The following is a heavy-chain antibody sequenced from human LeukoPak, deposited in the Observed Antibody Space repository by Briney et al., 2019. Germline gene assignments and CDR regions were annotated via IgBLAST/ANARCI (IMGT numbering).Heavy chain of an antibody. CDR1: GFTFSSYS. CDR2: ISSSSSYI. CDR3: ARDQGPYYDFWSGSHYFDY. Sequence: GGSLRLSCAASGFTFSSYSMNWVRQAPGKGLEWVSSISSSSSYIYYADSVKGRFTISRDNAKNSLYLQMNSLRAEDTAVYYCARDQGPYYDFWSGSHYFDYWGQGTLVTVSS. V-gene: IGHV3-21*01. J-gene: IGHJ4*02. D-gene: IGHD3-3*01.